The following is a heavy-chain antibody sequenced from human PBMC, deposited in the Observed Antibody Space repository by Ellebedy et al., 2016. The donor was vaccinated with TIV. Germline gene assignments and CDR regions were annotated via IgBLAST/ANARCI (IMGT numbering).Heavy chain of an antibody. D-gene: IGHD4-23*01. CDR3: ARPHYGGNGYYYGMDV. Sequence: SVKVSXXASGGTFSSYAISWVRQAPGQGLEWMGGIIPIFGTANYAQKFQGRVTITADESTSTAYMELSSLRSEDTAVYYCARPHYGGNGYYYGMDVWGQGTTVTVSS. J-gene: IGHJ6*02. CDR1: GGTFSSYA. V-gene: IGHV1-69*13. CDR2: IIPIFGTA.